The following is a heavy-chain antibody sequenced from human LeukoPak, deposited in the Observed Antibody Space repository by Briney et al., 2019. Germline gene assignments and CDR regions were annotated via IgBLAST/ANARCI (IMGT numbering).Heavy chain of an antibody. Sequence: ASVKVSCKASGCTFTSYGISWVRQAPGQGLEWMGWISAYNGNTNYAQKLQGRVTMTTDTSTSTAYMELRSLRSDDTAVYYCASCSSTSCYTRPYFQHWGQGTLVTVSS. J-gene: IGHJ1*01. CDR3: ASCSSTSCYTRPYFQH. CDR1: GCTFTSYG. V-gene: IGHV1-18*01. CDR2: ISAYNGNT. D-gene: IGHD2-2*02.